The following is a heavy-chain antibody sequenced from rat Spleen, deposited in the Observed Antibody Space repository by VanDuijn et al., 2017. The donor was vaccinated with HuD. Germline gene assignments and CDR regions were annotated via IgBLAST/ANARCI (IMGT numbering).Heavy chain of an antibody. J-gene: IGHJ3*01. D-gene: IGHD1-7*01. CDR2: ISAGGGSA. Sequence: EVQLVESGGGLVQPGRSLKLSCAASGFTFSNYYMAWVRQAPTKGLEWVAYISAGGGSAYYRDSVNGRFTISRDNTKSTLYLQMDSLRSEDTATYYGTTGYYGYWFTYWGQGTLVTVSS. CDR3: TTGYYGYWFTY. V-gene: IGHV5-27*01. CDR1: GFTFSNYY.